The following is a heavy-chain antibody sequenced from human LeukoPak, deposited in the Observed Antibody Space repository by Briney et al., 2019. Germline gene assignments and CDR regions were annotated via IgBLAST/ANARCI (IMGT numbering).Heavy chain of an antibody. Sequence: GGSLRLSCAASGFTFSSYAMSWVRQAPGKGLEWVGRIKSKTDGGTTDYAAPVKGRFTISRDDSKNTLYLQMNSLKTEDTAVYYCTTEPYSSSWFHDYWGQGTLVTVSS. CDR2: IKSKTDGGTT. D-gene: IGHD6-13*01. CDR3: TTEPYSSSWFHDY. V-gene: IGHV3-15*01. J-gene: IGHJ4*02. CDR1: GFTFSSYA.